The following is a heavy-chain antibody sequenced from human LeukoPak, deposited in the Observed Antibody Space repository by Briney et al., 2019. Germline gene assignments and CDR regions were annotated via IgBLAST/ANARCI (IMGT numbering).Heavy chain of an antibody. CDR3: AKDLVGATDY. V-gene: IGHV3-23*01. D-gene: IGHD1-26*01. J-gene: IGHJ4*02. CDR1: GFTFSSYA. CDR2: ISGSGGST. Sequence: GGSLRLSCAATGFTFSSYAMSWVRQAPGKGLEWVSAISGSGGSTYYADSVKGRFTISRDNSRNTLYLQMNSLRAEDTAVYYCAKDLVGATDYWGQGTLVTVSS.